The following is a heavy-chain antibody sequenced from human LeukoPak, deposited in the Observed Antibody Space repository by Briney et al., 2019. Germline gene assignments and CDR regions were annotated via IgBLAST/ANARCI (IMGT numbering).Heavy chain of an antibody. Sequence: SETLSLTCAVYGGSFSGYYWSWIRQPPGKGLEGIGEINHSGSANYNPSLKRRVTISVDTSKNQFSLKLSSVTAADTAVYYCARGYGGKLNWFDPWGQGTLVTVSS. CDR1: GGSFSGYY. D-gene: IGHD4-23*01. CDR3: ARGYGGKLNWFDP. J-gene: IGHJ5*02. V-gene: IGHV4-34*01. CDR2: INHSGSA.